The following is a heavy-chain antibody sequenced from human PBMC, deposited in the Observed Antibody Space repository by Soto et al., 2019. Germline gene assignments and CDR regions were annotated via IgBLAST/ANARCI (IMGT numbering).Heavy chain of an antibody. Sequence: PSPTLSLTGAISWDSVSSNSAAWNWISQSPSRGLEWLGRTYYRSKWYNDYAVSLKSRITINPDTSKNQFSLQLNSVTPEDTAVYYCAKSGITGTTFAFDIWGQGTMVTVSS. CDR2: TYYRSKWYN. V-gene: IGHV6-1*01. D-gene: IGHD1-7*01. J-gene: IGHJ3*02. CDR3: AKSGITGTTFAFDI. CDR1: WDSVSSNSAA.